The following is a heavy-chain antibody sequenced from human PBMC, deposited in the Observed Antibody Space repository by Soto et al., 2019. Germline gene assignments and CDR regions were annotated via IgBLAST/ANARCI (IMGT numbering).Heavy chain of an antibody. Sequence: SETLSLTCTVSGGSISSGDYYWSWIRQPPGKGLEWIGYIYYSGSTYYNPSLKSRVTISVDTSKNQFSLKLSSVTAADTAVYYCARGYYDILTGYYSRAEYFQHWGQGTLVTVSS. CDR2: IYYSGST. CDR1: GGSISSGDYY. V-gene: IGHV4-30-4*01. CDR3: ARGYYDILTGYYSRAEYFQH. J-gene: IGHJ1*01. D-gene: IGHD3-9*01.